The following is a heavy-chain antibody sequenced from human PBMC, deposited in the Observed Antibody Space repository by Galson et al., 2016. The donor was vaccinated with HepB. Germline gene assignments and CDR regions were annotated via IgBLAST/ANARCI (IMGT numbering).Heavy chain of an antibody. Sequence: VRQAPGKGLEWVSYISSGSSAIYYADSVKGRFTISRDNAKNSLYLQMNSLRDEDTAIYFCARDGNHGYDMDYWGQGTLVTVSS. V-gene: IGHV3-48*02. J-gene: IGHJ4*02. CDR2: ISSGSSAI. D-gene: IGHD1-14*01. CDR3: ARDGNHGYDMDY.